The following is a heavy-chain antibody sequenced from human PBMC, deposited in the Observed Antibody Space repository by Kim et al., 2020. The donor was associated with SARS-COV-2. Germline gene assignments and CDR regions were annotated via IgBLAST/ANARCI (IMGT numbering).Heavy chain of an antibody. D-gene: IGHD3-10*01. J-gene: IGHJ3*02. CDR3: ARDSITMVRGPLYI. Sequence: EDSVKGRFTISRDNAKNSLYLQMNSLRAEDTAVYYCARDSITMVRGPLYIWGQGTMVTVSS. V-gene: IGHV3-21*01.